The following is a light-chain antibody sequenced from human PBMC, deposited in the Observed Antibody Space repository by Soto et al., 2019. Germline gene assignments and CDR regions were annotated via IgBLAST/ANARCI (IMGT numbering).Light chain of an antibody. J-gene: IGKJ4*01. Sequence: DIQMTQSPSSLSASVGDRVTIICRASQRIGSYLNWYQQKPGKAPKLLIYAAHSLQSGVPSRFSGSGSGTDFTLTISNLQLEDFATYYCQQSYALTFAGGTKVEIK. V-gene: IGKV1-39*01. CDR1: QRIGSY. CDR3: QQSYALT. CDR2: AAH.